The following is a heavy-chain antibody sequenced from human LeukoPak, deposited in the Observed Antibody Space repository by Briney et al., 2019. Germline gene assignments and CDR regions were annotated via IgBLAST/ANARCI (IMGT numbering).Heavy chain of an antibody. CDR2: ISSSGSTI. CDR3: AELGITMIGGV. CDR1: GFTFSSYE. J-gene: IGHJ6*04. D-gene: IGHD3-10*02. Sequence: PGGSLRRSRAASGFTFSSYEMNWVRQAPGKGLEWVSYISSSGSTIYYADSVKGRFTISRDNAKNSLYLQMNSLRAEDTAVYYCAELGITMIGGVWGKGTTVTISS. V-gene: IGHV3-48*03.